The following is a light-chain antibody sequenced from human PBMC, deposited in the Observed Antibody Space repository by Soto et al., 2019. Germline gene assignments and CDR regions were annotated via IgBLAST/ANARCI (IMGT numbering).Light chain of an antibody. V-gene: IGLV2-14*01. Sequence: QSVLTQPASVSGSPGQSITIYCTGTSSDVGGYNYVSWYQQHPGKAPKLMIYDVSDRPSGVSNRFSGSKSGNTASLTISGLQAEDEADYYCSSYTSSSTLEVFGTGTRSPS. CDR2: DVS. J-gene: IGLJ1*01. CDR1: SSDVGGYNY. CDR3: SSYTSSSTLEV.